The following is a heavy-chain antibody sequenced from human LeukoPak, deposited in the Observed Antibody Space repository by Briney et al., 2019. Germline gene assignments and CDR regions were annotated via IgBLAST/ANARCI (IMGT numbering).Heavy chain of an antibody. J-gene: IGHJ4*02. CDR3: VKEDSGWYFAY. V-gene: IGHV3-48*01. CDR1: GFTFSSYG. Sequence: GGSLRLSCAVSGFTFSSYGMNWVRQAPGKGLEWVSYISSSSSTIYYADSVKGRFTISRDNSKNTLYLQLNRLRAEDTAVYYCVKEDSGWYFAYWGQGILVTVSS. CDR2: ISSSSSTI. D-gene: IGHD6-19*01.